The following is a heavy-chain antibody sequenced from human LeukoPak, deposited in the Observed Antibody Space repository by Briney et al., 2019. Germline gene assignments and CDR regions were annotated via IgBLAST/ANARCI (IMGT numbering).Heavy chain of an antibody. CDR3: ARSRYSGYDIFDY. V-gene: IGHV1-69*13. J-gene: IGHJ4*02. D-gene: IGHD5-12*01. Sequence: SVKVSCKASGGTFSSYAISRVRQAPGQGLEWMGGIIPIFGTANYAQKFQGRVTITADESTSTAYMELSSLRSEDTAVYYCARSRYSGYDIFDYWGQGTLVTVSS. CDR1: GGTFSSYA. CDR2: IIPIFGTA.